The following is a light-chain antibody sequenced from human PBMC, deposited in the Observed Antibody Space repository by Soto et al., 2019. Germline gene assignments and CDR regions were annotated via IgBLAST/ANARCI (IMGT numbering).Light chain of an antibody. V-gene: IGLV2-14*03. CDR2: GVS. J-gene: IGLJ3*02. Sequence: QSALTRPASVSGSPGQSIAISCTGSNGDVGGYKYVSWYQQHPGKAPKLLIFGVSNRPSGVSNRFSGSKSGNTASLTISGLQAEDEADYYWRSYIGTSTVFGGGPQLTV. CDR3: RSYIGTSTV. CDR1: NGDVGGYKY.